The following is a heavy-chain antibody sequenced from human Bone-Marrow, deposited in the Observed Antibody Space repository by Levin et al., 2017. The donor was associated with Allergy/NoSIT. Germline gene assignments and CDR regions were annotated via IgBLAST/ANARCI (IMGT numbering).Heavy chain of an antibody. Sequence: GGSLRLSCVGFGLTFDDHAMHWVRQAPGKGLEWVSGLSWDGNNKGYADSVKGRFTISRDNAKSSLSLQMNSLRPEETDLYYGAKDSQRRMTNFGGQKRGFDYWGQGTRVTV. CDR1: GLTFDDHA. J-gene: IGHJ4*02. CDR3: AKDSQRRMTNFGGQKRGFDY. CDR2: LSWDGNNK. V-gene: IGHV3-9*01. D-gene: IGHD3-3*01.